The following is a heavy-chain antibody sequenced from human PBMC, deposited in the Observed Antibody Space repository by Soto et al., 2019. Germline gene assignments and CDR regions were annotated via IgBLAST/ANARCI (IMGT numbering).Heavy chain of an antibody. Sequence: GGSLRLSCAASGFTFSNAWMSWVRQAPGKGLEWVGRIKSKTDGGTTDYAAPVKGRFTISRDDSKNMLYLQMNSLKTEDTAVYYCTTDVLRYFDWLYRLVSDYFDYWGQGTLVTVSS. CDR1: GFTFSNAW. D-gene: IGHD3-9*01. V-gene: IGHV3-15*01. J-gene: IGHJ4*02. CDR3: TTDVLRYFDWLYRLVSDYFDY. CDR2: IKSKTDGGTT.